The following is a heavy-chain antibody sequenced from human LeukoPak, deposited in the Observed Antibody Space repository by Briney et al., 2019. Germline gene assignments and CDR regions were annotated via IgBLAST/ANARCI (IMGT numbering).Heavy chain of an antibody. V-gene: IGHV4-34*01. Sequence: SETLSLTCAVYGGSFSGYYRRWIRQPPGKGLEWIGEIDHSGSTNYNPSLKSRVTISVDTSKNQFSLKLSSVTAADTAVYYCARYCMVRGVYGMDVWGQGTTVTVSS. D-gene: IGHD3-10*01. CDR2: IDHSGST. CDR1: GGSFSGYY. J-gene: IGHJ6*02. CDR3: ARYCMVRGVYGMDV.